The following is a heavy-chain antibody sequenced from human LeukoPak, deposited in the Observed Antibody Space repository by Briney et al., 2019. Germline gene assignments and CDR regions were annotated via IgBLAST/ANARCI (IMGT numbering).Heavy chain of an antibody. Sequence: PGGSLRLSCAASGFTVSSNYMSWVRQAPGKGLECVSVIYSGGSTYYADSVKGRFTISRDNSKNTLYLQMNSLRAEDTAVYYCARCRSSSWYPGVLDYWGQGTLVTVSS. V-gene: IGHV3-66*01. CDR2: IYSGGST. CDR1: GFTVSSNY. CDR3: ARCRSSSWYPGVLDY. J-gene: IGHJ4*02. D-gene: IGHD6-13*01.